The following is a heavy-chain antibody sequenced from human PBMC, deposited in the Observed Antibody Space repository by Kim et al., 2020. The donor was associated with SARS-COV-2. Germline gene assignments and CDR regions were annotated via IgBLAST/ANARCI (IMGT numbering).Heavy chain of an antibody. V-gene: IGHV3-33*01. CDR2: IWYDGSNQ. CDR3: AREGSGNLDY. Sequence: GGSLRLSCAASGFTFRSHGMHWVRQAPGKGLEWVAVIWYDGSNQYYADSVKGRFTISRDNSKNTLYLQMNSLRAEDTAVYYCAREGSGNLDYWGQGTLVTVSS. J-gene: IGHJ4*02. CDR1: GFTFRSHG. D-gene: IGHD3-10*01.